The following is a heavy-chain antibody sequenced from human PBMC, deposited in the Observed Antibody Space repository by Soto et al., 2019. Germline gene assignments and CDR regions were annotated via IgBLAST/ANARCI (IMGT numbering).Heavy chain of an antibody. J-gene: IGHJ4*02. Sequence: EVQLLESGGGLVQPGGSLRLSCVASGFTFKNYDMRWVRQAPGKGLEWVSGISGSGAITYYADSVRGRFTISRDNSKNTLYLQLNNLRDEDTAIYYCAKDRQFRSYYESAGHYNNWGQGTLVTVSS. D-gene: IGHD3-10*01. CDR1: GFTFKNYD. V-gene: IGHV3-23*01. CDR2: ISGSGAIT. CDR3: AKDRQFRSYYESAGHYNN.